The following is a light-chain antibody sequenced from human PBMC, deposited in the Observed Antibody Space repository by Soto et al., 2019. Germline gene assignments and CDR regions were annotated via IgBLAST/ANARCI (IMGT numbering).Light chain of an antibody. J-gene: IGKJ1*01. CDR3: QQSYIDPWT. CDR1: QSVSTY. CDR2: AAS. Sequence: DIQMTQSPSSLSASVGDRVTISCRASQSVSTYLNWYQQKPGKAPNLLIYAASSLQSGVPSRFSGSGSGTDFTLTISSQQPEDFATYYCQQSYIDPWTFGRGTTVEI. V-gene: IGKV1-39*01.